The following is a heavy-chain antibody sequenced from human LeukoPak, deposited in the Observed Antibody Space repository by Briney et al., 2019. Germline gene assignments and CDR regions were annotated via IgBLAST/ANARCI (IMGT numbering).Heavy chain of an antibody. CDR1: GYTLTELS. CDR3: ATASAVGATHLAFDI. Sequence: ASVKVSCKVSGYTLTELSMHWVRQAPGKGLEWMGGFDPGDGETIYAQKFQGRVTMTEDTSTDTAYMELSSLRSEDTAVYYCATASAVGATHLAFDIWGQGTMVTVSS. V-gene: IGHV1-24*01. D-gene: IGHD1-26*01. J-gene: IGHJ3*02. CDR2: FDPGDGET.